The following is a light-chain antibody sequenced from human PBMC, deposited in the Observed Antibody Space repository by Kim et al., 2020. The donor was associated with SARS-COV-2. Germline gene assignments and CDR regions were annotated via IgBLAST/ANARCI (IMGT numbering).Light chain of an antibody. CDR1: SSNIGNNY. V-gene: IGLV1-47*01. Sequence: ELTQPHSASGTPGQRVTISCSGSSSNIGNNYLYWYQQHPGMAPKLLIYNSQRPSGVPDRFSGSKSGTSASLAISGLRSGDEGDYYCAAWDDSLSGVVFGGGTQLTVL. CDR2: NS. CDR3: AAWDDSLSGVV. J-gene: IGLJ2*01.